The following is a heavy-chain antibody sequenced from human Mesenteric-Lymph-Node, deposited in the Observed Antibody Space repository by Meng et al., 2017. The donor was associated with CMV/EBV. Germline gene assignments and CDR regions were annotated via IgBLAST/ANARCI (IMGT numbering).Heavy chain of an antibody. V-gene: IGHV4-34*01. CDR3: ARGSSYDILTGYFDY. Sequence: QGQLHPWGAGLLKPSEGLSVTCAVYGGSFSGYYWNWIRQSPEKGLEWIGEINHSGSTTYNPSFTSRIIISVDTSTNQISLNMSSVTAADTAVYYCARGSSYDILTGYFDYWGQGALVTVSS. CDR2: INHSGST. D-gene: IGHD3-9*01. CDR1: GGSFSGYY. J-gene: IGHJ4*02.